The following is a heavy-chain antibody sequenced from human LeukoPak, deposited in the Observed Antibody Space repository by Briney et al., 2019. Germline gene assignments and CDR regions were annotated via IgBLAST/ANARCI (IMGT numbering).Heavy chain of an antibody. CDR1: GFTFSSYA. V-gene: IGHV3-23*01. CDR3: AGVAAAGTWYFQH. Sequence: GGSLRLSCAASGFTFSSYAMSWVRQAPGKGLEWVSAIGDTGGSTYYADSVKGRFTISRDNSKNTLYLQMNNLRAEDTAIYYCAGVAAAGTWYFQHWGQGTLVTVFS. D-gene: IGHD6-13*01. CDR2: IGDTGGST. J-gene: IGHJ1*01.